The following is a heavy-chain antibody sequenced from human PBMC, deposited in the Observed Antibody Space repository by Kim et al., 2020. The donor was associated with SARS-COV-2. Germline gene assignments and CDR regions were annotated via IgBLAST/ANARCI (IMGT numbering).Heavy chain of an antibody. Sequence: PSLQSRVTISVDTSKIQFSLTLGSVTAADTAVYYCARRGYSSSPRGYFDLWGRGTLVTVSS. D-gene: IGHD6-6*01. J-gene: IGHJ2*01. CDR3: ARRGYSSSPRGYFDL. V-gene: IGHV4-34*01.